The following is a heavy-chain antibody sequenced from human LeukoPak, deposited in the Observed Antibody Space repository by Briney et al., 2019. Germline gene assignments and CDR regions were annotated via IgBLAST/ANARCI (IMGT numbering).Heavy chain of an antibody. Sequence: GGSLRLSCVASGYSFRYAWMSWVRQAPGKGLQWVGHIRSETDGATTDYAAAVQGRFTISRDDSKKMLYLEMNSLKTEDTAVYYCTTDLNQRLKWFGNPLDHWGQGTPVTVSS. CDR3: TTDLNQRLKWFGNPLDH. V-gene: IGHV3-15*01. CDR2: IRSETDGATT. CDR1: GYSFRYAW. J-gene: IGHJ4*02. D-gene: IGHD3-10*01.